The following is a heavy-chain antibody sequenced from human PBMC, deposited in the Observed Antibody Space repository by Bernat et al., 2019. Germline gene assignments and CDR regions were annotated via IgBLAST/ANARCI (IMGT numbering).Heavy chain of an antibody. V-gene: IGHV3-23*01. CDR3: AKHYDFWSGYLDY. CDR2: ICGSGGRQ. J-gene: IGHJ4*02. Sequence: EVQLLESGGGLVQPGGSLRLSCAASGFTFSSYAMCWVRQAPGKGLEWVATICGSGGRQCYAYYVKGPVTFSRDNSKNTLYLQMTSLMAEDTAVYYCAKHYDFWSGYLDYWGQGTLVTVSS. CDR1: GFTFSSYA. D-gene: IGHD3-3*01.